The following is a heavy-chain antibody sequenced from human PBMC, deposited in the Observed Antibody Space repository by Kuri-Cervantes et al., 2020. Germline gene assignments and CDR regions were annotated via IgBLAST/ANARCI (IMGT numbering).Heavy chain of an antibody. CDR1: GFTFDDYA. V-gene: IGHV3-9*01. D-gene: IGHD3-3*01. CDR2: ISWNSGSI. CDR3: TRTPETIFGVVIIFGYFDY. J-gene: IGHJ4*02. Sequence: GGSLRLSCAASGFTFDDYAMHWVRQAPGKGLEWVSGISWNSGSIGYADSVKGRFTISRDNAKNSLYLQMNSLRAEDTAVYYCTRTPETIFGVVIIFGYFDYWGQGTLVTVSS.